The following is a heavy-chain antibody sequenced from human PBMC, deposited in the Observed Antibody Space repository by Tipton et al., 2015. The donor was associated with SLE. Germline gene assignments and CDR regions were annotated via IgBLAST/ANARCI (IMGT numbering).Heavy chain of an antibody. Sequence: PGLVKPSETLSLTCTVSGGSISSHYWSWIRQPPGKGLEWIGYIYYSGSTNYNPSLKSRVTISVDTSKNQFSLKLSSVTAADTAVYYCARAAWDYDSSGSGAFDIWGQGTMVTVSS. V-gene: IGHV4-59*11. CDR2: IYYSGST. CDR1: GGSISSHY. J-gene: IGHJ3*02. D-gene: IGHD3-22*01. CDR3: ARAAWDYDSSGSGAFDI.